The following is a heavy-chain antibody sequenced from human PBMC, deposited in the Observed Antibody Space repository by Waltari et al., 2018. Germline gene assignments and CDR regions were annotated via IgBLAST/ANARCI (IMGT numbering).Heavy chain of an antibody. V-gene: IGHV1-69*05. Sequence: QVQLVQSGAELKTPGSSVKVSCTVSGGSFSTLAIPWVRPAPGQGLEWMGGIIPMFGTANYAQKIQDRVTINTDESMTTAYMHLSSLTSDDTAVYYCARGGLYGQQLLESAFEIWGQGTKVTVSS. J-gene: IGHJ3*02. D-gene: IGHD6-13*01. CDR1: GGSFSTLA. CDR3: ARGGLYGQQLLESAFEI. CDR2: IIPMFGTA.